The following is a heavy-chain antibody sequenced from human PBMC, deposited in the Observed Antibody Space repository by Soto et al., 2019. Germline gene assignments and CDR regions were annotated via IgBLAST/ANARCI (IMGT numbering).Heavy chain of an antibody. CDR2: IYYSGST. CDR3: ARDSPRKYDSSGPYDY. D-gene: IGHD3-22*01. V-gene: IGHV4-61*01. CDR1: GGSVSSGSYY. J-gene: IGHJ4*02. Sequence: SETLSLTCTVSGGSVSSGSYYWSWIRQPPGKGLEWIGYIYYSGSTNYNPSLKSRVTISVDTSKNQFSLKLSSVTAADTAVYYCARDSPRKYDSSGPYDYWGQGTLVTVSS.